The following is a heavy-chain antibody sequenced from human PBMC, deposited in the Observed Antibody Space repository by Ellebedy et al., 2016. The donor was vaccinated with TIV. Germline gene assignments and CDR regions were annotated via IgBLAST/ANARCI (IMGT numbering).Heavy chain of an antibody. Sequence: ASVKVSCXASGYTFTSYYMHWVRQAPGQGLEWMGWINPNSGGTNYAQKLQGRVTMTTDTSTSTAYMELRSLRSDDTAVYYCARAFGYYYYGMDVWGQGTTVTVSS. CDR1: GYTFTSYY. J-gene: IGHJ6*02. CDR2: INPNSGGT. CDR3: ARAFGYYYYGMDV. D-gene: IGHD3-3*01. V-gene: IGHV1-2*02.